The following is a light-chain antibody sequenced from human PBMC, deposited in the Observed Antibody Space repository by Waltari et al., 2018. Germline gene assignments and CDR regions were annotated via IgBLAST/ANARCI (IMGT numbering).Light chain of an antibody. CDR2: GAY. CDR3: QQYNEWPPYT. Sequence: EIVMTQSPATLSVSPGERASLSCRASQSVSSDLAWYQQKPGQAPRLLIYGAYTRATGIPDRFSGSGSVTEFTLTISSLQSEDSAIYYCQQYNEWPPYTFGQGTKLEI. CDR1: QSVSSD. V-gene: IGKV3-15*01. J-gene: IGKJ2*01.